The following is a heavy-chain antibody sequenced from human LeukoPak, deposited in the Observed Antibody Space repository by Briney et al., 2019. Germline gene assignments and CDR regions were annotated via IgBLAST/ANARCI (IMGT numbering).Heavy chain of an antibody. J-gene: IGHJ4*02. CDR3: ARGAPGYCSRTTCPLDY. CDR2: IYYTGST. CDR1: GDSIGSYY. D-gene: IGHD2-2*01. V-gene: IGHV4-59*01. Sequence: PSETLSLTCTVSGDSIGSYYRSWIRQPPGKGLEWIGYIYYTGSTNYNPSLKSRVTISVDTSKNQFSLKLSSVTAADTAVYYCARGAPGYCSRTTCPLDYWGQGTLVTVSS.